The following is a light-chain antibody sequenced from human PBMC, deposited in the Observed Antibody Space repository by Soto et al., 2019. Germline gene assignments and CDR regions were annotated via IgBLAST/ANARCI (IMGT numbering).Light chain of an antibody. J-gene: IGLJ2*01. CDR1: SSNIGNNY. V-gene: IGLV1-51*02. Sequence: QSVLTQPPSVSAAPGQKVTISCSGSSSNIGNNYVSWYQQLPGTAPKLLIYENNKRPSGIPDRFSGSKSGTSATLGITGLQTGDEADYYCGTWDSSLSAVVFGGGTMLTV. CDR2: ENN. CDR3: GTWDSSLSAVV.